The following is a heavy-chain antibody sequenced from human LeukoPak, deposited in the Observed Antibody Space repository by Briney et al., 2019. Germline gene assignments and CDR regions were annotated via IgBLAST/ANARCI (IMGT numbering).Heavy chain of an antibody. D-gene: IGHD3-22*01. CDR3: ARDHNVITMIVPGPLTYFDY. CDR2: INAGNGNT. J-gene: IGHJ4*02. Sequence: GASVKVSCKASGYTFTSYAMHWVRQAPGQRLEWMGWINAGNGNTKYSQKFQGRVTITRDTSASTAYIELSSLRSEDTAVYYCARDHNVITMIVPGPLTYFDYWGQGTLVTVSS. V-gene: IGHV1-3*01. CDR1: GYTFTSYA.